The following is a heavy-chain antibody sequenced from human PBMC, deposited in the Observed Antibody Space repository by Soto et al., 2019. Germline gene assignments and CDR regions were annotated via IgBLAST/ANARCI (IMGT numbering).Heavy chain of an antibody. Sequence: GSLRLTCAAPVFTVISYEMSWVRQAPGKGLEWVSAISGSGGSTYYADSVKGRFTISRDNSKNTLYLQMNSLRAEDTAVYYCAGGTTVTTIRYYYYYYGMDVWGQGTTVTVSS. CDR2: ISGSGGST. CDR3: AGGTTVTTIRYYYYYYGMDV. D-gene: IGHD4-17*01. J-gene: IGHJ6*02. CDR1: VFTVISYE. V-gene: IGHV3-23*01.